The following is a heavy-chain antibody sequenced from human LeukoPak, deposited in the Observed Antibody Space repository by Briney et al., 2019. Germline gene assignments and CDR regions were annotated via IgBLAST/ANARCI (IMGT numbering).Heavy chain of an antibody. CDR3: ARGTIYYYYYYYMDV. D-gene: IGHD2-21*01. CDR1: GGSISSYY. J-gene: IGHJ6*03. Sequence: SETLSLTCTVSGGSISSYYWSWIRQPAGKGLEWIGRIYTSGSTNYNPSLKSRVTISVDTSKNQFSLKLSSVTAADTAVYYCARGTIYYYYYYYMDVWGKGTTVTVSS. CDR2: IYTSGST. V-gene: IGHV4-4*07.